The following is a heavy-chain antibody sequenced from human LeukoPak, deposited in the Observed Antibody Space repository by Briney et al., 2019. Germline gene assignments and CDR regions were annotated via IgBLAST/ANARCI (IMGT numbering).Heavy chain of an antibody. Sequence: ASVKVSCKASGGTFSSYALSWVRQAPGQGLEWMGGITPMFGTANYAQKFQGRVTITADESTSTAYMELSSLRSEDTAVYYCAGKFNTPDWLLYGTFDYWGQGTLVTVSS. J-gene: IGHJ4*02. CDR3: AGKFNTPDWLLYGTFDY. CDR2: ITPMFGTA. D-gene: IGHD3-9*01. CDR1: GGTFSSYA. V-gene: IGHV1-69*13.